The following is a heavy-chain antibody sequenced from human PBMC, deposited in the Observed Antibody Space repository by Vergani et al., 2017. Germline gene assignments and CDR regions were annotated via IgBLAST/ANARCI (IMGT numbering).Heavy chain of an antibody. D-gene: IGHD2-15*01. Sequence: EVMLVQSGAEVKKPGESLKISCKGSRYSFTSYWIGWVRQMPGKGLEWMGIIYPGDSDTRYSPSFQGQVTISADKSISTAYLQWSSLKASDTAMYYCARQVVVAATSPGFDYWGQGTLVTVSS. V-gene: IGHV5-51*01. CDR3: ARQVVVAATSPGFDY. J-gene: IGHJ4*02. CDR2: IYPGDSDT. CDR1: RYSFTSYW.